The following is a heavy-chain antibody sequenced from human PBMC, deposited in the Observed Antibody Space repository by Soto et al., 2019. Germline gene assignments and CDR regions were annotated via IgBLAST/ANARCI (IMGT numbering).Heavy chain of an antibody. CDR3: VRRGDDYSLDY. V-gene: IGHV5-10-1*01. D-gene: IGHD4-4*01. J-gene: IGHJ4*02. CDR2: IDPSDSYT. CDR1: GYSFTSYW. Sequence: PGESLKISRKGSGYSFTSYWISWVRQMNGKGLEWMGRIDPSDSYTNYSPSFQGHVTISADKSLTTVYLKWSSLKASDAAIYFCVRRGDDYSLDYWGQGTLVTVSS.